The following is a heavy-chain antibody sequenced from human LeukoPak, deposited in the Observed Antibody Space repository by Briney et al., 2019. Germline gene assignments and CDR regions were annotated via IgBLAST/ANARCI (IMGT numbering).Heavy chain of an antibody. D-gene: IGHD6-19*01. Sequence: ASVKVSCKASGYTFSGSYMHWVRQAPGQGLEWMGWINPTSGVTKYAEKFQGRVTMTRDTSIDTAYMEMRSLRSDDTAVYYCARDRVGSGWPRPWYFEFWGQGTLITVSS. CDR3: ARDRVGSGWPRPWYFEF. V-gene: IGHV1-2*02. J-gene: IGHJ4*02. CDR2: INPTSGVT. CDR1: GYTFSGSY.